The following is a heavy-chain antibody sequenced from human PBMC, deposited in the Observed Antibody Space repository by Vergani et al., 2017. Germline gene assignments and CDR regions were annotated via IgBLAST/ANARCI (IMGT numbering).Heavy chain of an antibody. CDR3: ASGVGSSWYSGIDP. CDR1: GYTFTSYG. J-gene: IGHJ5*02. D-gene: IGHD6-13*01. V-gene: IGHV1-18*01. Sequence: QVQLVPSGDEVKKPGASVKVSCKASGYTFTSYGISWVRQAPGQGLEWMGWISAHNGNTNYTPRLQVRVTITADESTSTAYMELSSLRSEDTAVYYCASGVGSSWYSGIDPWGQGTLVTVSS. CDR2: ISAHNGNT.